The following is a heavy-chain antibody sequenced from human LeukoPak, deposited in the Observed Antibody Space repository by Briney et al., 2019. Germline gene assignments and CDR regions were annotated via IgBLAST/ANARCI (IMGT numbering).Heavy chain of an antibody. V-gene: IGHV1-46*01. Sequence: GASVKVSCKASGYTFTSYYMHWVRQAPGQGLEWMGIINPSGGSTSYAQKFQGRVTMTRDTSTSTIYMELSSLRSEDTAVYYCARDGGSPGCSGGSCYPIYYYYYGMDVWGQGTTVTVSS. CDR1: GYTFTSYY. CDR2: INPSGGST. D-gene: IGHD2-15*01. CDR3: ARDGGSPGCSGGSCYPIYYYYYGMDV. J-gene: IGHJ6*02.